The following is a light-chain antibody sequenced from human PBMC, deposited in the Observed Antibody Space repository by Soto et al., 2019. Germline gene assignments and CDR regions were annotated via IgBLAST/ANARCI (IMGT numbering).Light chain of an antibody. Sequence: QSALTQPASVSGSPGQSITISCTGTSSDVGGYNYVSWYQQHPGKAPKLIIYNFSNRPSGVSNRFSGSKSGNTASLTISGLQAEDEADYYCSSYTGSSTAVFGGGTQLTVL. J-gene: IGLJ7*01. CDR2: NFS. CDR1: SSDVGGYNY. V-gene: IGLV2-14*01. CDR3: SSYTGSSTAV.